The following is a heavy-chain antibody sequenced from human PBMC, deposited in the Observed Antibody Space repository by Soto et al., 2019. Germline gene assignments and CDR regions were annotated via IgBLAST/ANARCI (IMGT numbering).Heavy chain of an antibody. J-gene: IGHJ4*02. D-gene: IGHD3-9*01. CDR1: GFAFSADA. V-gene: IGHV3-33*01. CDR2: LWADGSRQ. CDR3: VRVTGYLGLSDN. Sequence: QVQLVESGGGVIQPGKSLRLSCAASGFAFSADAMHWVRQAPGKELEWVAVLWADGSRQFYLDSVKGRFSSSRDNSKNTLYLQMNNLRIDYTAIYFCVRVTGYLGLSDNGGKGTLVSVSS.